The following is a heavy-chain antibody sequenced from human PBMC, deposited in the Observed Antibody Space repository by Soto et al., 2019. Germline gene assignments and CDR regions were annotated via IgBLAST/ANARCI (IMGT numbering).Heavy chain of an antibody. V-gene: IGHV1-46*03. CDR1: GYTFTSYY. Sequence: ASVKVSCKASGYTFTSYYIHWVRQAPEQGLEWMGIINPSGGSTTYAQKFQGRVTMTRDTSTTTVYMELSRLISEDTAVYFCARAPSYGAFDIWGQGTMVTVSS. CDR3: ARAPSYGAFDI. D-gene: IGHD4-17*01. J-gene: IGHJ3*02. CDR2: INPSGGST.